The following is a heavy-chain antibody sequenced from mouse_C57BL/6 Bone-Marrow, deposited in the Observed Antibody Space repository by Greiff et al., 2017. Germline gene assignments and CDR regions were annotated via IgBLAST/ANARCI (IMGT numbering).Heavy chain of an antibody. V-gene: IGHV3-6*01. CDR2: ISYDGSN. D-gene: IGHD2-1*01. Sequence: EVKLLESGPGLVKPSQSLSLTCSVTGYSITSGYYWNWIRQFPGNKLEWMGYISYDGSNNYNLSLKNRIAITRDTSKNQFYLKLNSLTTEDTATYYCARDLLWSFVYWGQGTTRTVSS. J-gene: IGHJ2*01. CDR3: ARDLLWSFVY. CDR1: GYSITSGYY.